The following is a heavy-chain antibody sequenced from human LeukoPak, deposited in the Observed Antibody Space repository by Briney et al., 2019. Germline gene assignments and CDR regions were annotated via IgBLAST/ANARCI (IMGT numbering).Heavy chain of an antibody. Sequence: PGGSLRLSCAASGFTFSSYGMHWVRQAPGKGLEWVAFIRYDGSNKYYADSVKGRFTISRDNSKNTLYLQMNSLRAEDTAVYYCATIIPYCSGGSCYFDYWGQGTLVTVSS. CDR3: ATIIPYCSGGSCYFDY. CDR1: GFTFSSYG. CDR2: IRYDGSNK. D-gene: IGHD2-15*01. J-gene: IGHJ4*02. V-gene: IGHV3-30*02.